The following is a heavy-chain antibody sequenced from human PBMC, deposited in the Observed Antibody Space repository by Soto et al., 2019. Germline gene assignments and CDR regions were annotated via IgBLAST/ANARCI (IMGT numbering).Heavy chain of an antibody. CDR2: IYTRGTT. CDR1: RGSISSYY. D-gene: IGHD6-6*01. J-gene: IGHJ5*02. V-gene: IGHV4-4*07. CDR3: AREARPPHLAHRQYWDDP. Sequence: PSESLSLPCPVCRGSISSYYWGWIRKPAGKGLEWIGRIYTRGTTNYNPSLKSRVTMSGDTSKNQFSLELSSVTAADTAVYYCAREARPPHLAHRQYWDDPSGQRTRVTVS.